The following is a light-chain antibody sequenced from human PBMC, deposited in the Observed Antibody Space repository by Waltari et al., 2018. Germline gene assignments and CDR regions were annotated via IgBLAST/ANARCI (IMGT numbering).Light chain of an antibody. J-gene: IGKJ4*01. V-gene: IGKV3-15*01. CDR3: QQYQNWPPGEDT. Sequence: EIVITQSPHTPSVSPGERATLPSWASQRVSANLAWFQQNPGQAPRLLIYGVYTRATGIPARFSGSGSRTECTLTISSLQSEDFAIYYCQQYQNWPPGEDTFGGGTKVEIK. CDR1: QRVSAN. CDR2: GVY.